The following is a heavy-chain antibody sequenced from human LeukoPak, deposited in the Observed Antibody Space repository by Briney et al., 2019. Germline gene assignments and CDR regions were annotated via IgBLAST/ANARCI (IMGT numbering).Heavy chain of an antibody. J-gene: IGHJ4*02. D-gene: IGHD3-3*01. Sequence: PSETLSLTCAVYGGSFSGYYWSWIRQPPGKGLEWIGEINHSGSTNYNPSLKSRVTISVDTSKNQFSLKLSSVTAADTAVYYCARTLRFLESYFDYWGQGTLVTVS. V-gene: IGHV4-34*01. CDR2: INHSGST. CDR1: GGSFSGYY. CDR3: ARTLRFLESYFDY.